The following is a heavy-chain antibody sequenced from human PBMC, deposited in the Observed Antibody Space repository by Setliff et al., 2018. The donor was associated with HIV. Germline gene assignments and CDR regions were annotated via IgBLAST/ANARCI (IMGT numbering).Heavy chain of an antibody. J-gene: IGHJ4*01. CDR1: GYSISNTGHY. V-gene: IGHV4-38-2*01. CDR2: IYHTGDT. Sequence: SETLSLTCVVSGYSISNTGHYWGWIRQPPGKGLEWIGSIYHTGDTYDNPSLKNRVTITRYTSKDRFSLNLRSVTAADTAIYYCARHKTQDYDGNSVYFDFWGQGILVTVSS. D-gene: IGHD2-8*01. CDR3: ARHKTQDYDGNSVYFDF.